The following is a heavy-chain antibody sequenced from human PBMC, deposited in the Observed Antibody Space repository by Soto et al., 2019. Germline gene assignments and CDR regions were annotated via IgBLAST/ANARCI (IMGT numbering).Heavy chain of an antibody. CDR1: GFTFSNAW. V-gene: IGHV3-15*01. D-gene: IGHD6-13*01. CDR2: IKSKTDGGTT. CDR3: TTAPIAAAGTDPFDY. J-gene: IGHJ4*02. Sequence: GGSLRLSCAASGFTFSNAWMSWVRQAPGKGLEWVGRIKSKTDGGTTDYAAPVKGRFTISRDDSKNTLYLQMNSLKTEDTAVYYCTTAPIAAAGTDPFDYWGQGTLVTVSS.